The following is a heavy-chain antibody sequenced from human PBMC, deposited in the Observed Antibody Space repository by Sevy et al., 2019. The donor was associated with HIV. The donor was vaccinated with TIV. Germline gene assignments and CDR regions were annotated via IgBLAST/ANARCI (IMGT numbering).Heavy chain of an antibody. D-gene: IGHD3-16*01. CDR2: IWYDGTDK. J-gene: IGHJ4*02. Sequence: GGSLRLSCATSGFIFSNYAMHWIRQAPGKGLEWVAVIWYDGTDKYYADSVQGRFTISRDTCKDTLYLQMHSLRVEDTAVYSWSRYWGSDGHPFDYWGQGTLVTVSS. CDR3: SRYWGSDGHPFDY. CDR1: GFIFSNYA. V-gene: IGHV3-33*01.